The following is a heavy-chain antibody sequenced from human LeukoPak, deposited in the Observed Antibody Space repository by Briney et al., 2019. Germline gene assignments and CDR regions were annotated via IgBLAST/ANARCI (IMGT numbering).Heavy chain of an antibody. Sequence: GGSLRLSCAPSGFTFSNAWMSWVRQAPGRGLEWVGRIKRKTDSRTTDYAAPVKGRFTISRDDSKNTLYLQMNSLKTEDTAVYYCTRGVVPAAKSDYWGQGTLVTVSS. CDR3: TRGVVPAAKSDY. CDR2: IKRKTDSRTT. J-gene: IGHJ4*02. CDR1: GFTFSNAW. D-gene: IGHD2-2*01. V-gene: IGHV3-15*01.